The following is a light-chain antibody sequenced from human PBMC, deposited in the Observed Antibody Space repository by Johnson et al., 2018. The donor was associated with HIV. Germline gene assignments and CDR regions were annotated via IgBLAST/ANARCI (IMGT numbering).Light chain of an antibody. CDR2: DNN. V-gene: IGLV1-51*01. CDR1: NSNIGNNF. Sequence: QSVLTQPPSVSAAPGQKVTISCSGSNSNIGNNFVSWYQQFPGTAPRLLIYDNNKRPSGIADRFSGSKSGTSATLGITGLQTGDEADYYCGTWDNSLKSEVFGTGTKVTVL. CDR3: GTWDNSLKSEV. J-gene: IGLJ1*01.